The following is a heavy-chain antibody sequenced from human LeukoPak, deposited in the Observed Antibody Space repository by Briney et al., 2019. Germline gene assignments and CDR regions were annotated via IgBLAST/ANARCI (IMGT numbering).Heavy chain of an antibody. CDR1: GFTFDDYG. D-gene: IGHD1-26*01. V-gene: IGHV3-20*04. Sequence: PGGSLRLSCAASGFTFDDYGMSWGRQAPGKGLEWVSGINWNGGSTGYADSVKGRFTISRDNAKNSLYLQMNSLRADDTALYYCARRRSGCYGYDGFDYWGQGTLVTVSS. CDR2: INWNGGST. CDR3: ARRRSGCYGYDGFDY. J-gene: IGHJ4*02.